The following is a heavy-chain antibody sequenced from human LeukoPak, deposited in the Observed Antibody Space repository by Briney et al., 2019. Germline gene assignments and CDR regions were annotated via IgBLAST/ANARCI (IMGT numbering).Heavy chain of an antibody. J-gene: IGHJ6*02. Sequence: GGSLRLSCATSAFIFNNAWMSWVRQAPGKGLEWVANIKQDGSEKYYVDSVKGRFTISRDNAKNSLYLQMNSLRAEDTAVYYCARDGIAVAGTYYYYGMDVWGQGTTVTVSS. CDR1: AFIFNNAW. CDR3: ARDGIAVAGTYYYYGMDV. V-gene: IGHV3-7*01. CDR2: IKQDGSEK. D-gene: IGHD6-19*01.